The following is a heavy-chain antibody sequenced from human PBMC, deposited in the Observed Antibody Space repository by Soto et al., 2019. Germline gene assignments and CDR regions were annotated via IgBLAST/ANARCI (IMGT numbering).Heavy chain of an antibody. J-gene: IGHJ5*02. CDR2: INHSGST. D-gene: IGHD2-2*01. CDR1: GGSFSGYY. V-gene: IGHV4-34*01. CDR3: ARGLIARLGYQLRNYNWFDP. Sequence: SETLSLTCAVYGGSFSGYYWSWIRQPPGKGLEWIGEINHSGSTNYNPSLKSRVTISVDTSKNQFSLKLSSVTAADTAVYYFARGLIARLGYQLRNYNWFDPWGQGTLVTVS.